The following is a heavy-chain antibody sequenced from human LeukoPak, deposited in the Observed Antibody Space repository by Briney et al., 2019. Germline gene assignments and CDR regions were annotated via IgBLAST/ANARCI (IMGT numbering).Heavy chain of an antibody. J-gene: IGHJ5*02. D-gene: IGHD5-18*01. V-gene: IGHV1-69*04. CDR2: IIPILGIA. CDR3: NIQHPTNWFDP. CDR1: GGTFSSYA. Sequence: SVKVSCKASGGTFSSYAISWVRQAPGQGLEWMGRIIPILGIANYAQKFQGRVTITADESTSTAYMELSSLRSEDTAVYYCNIQHPTNWFDPWGQGTLVTVSS.